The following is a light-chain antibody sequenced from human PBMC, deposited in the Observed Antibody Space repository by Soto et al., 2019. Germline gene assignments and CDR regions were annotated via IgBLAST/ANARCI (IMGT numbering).Light chain of an antibody. V-gene: IGKV3-20*01. CDR1: QSVRNRY. J-gene: IGKJ2*01. CDR2: GAS. CDR3: QQYGRSPYT. Sequence: EIVLTQSPVTLSLSPGEGATLSCRASQSVRNRYLAWYQQKPGQAPRLLIYGASFRPTGTPGRFSGSGSETDFTLTISRLAPEDFAVYYCQQYGRSPYTFGQGTKVEIK.